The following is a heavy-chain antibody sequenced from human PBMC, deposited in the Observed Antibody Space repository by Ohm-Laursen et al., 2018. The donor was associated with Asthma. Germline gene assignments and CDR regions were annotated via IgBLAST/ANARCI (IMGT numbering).Heavy chain of an antibody. CDR1: GGTFSSYA. Sequence: ASVKVSCKASGGTFSSYAISWVRQAPGQGLEWMGGIIPIFGTANYAQKFQGRVTITADESTSTAYMELSSLRSEDTAVYYCARGANFYDNSGYPGYWGQGTLVTVTS. J-gene: IGHJ4*02. V-gene: IGHV1-69*13. CDR3: ARGANFYDNSGYPGY. D-gene: IGHD3-22*01. CDR2: IIPIFGTA.